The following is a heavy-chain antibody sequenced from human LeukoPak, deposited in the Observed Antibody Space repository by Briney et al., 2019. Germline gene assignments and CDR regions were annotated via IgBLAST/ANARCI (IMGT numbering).Heavy chain of an antibody. CDR3: ARRLRQQLVQYNWFDP. CDR1: GGSFSGYY. CDR2: INHSGST. J-gene: IGHJ5*02. D-gene: IGHD6-13*01. V-gene: IGHV4-34*01. Sequence: PSETLSLTCAVYGGSFSGYYWSWIRQPPGKGLEWIGEINHSGSTNYNPSLKSRVTISVDTSKNQFSLKLSSVTAADTAVYYCARRLRQQLVQYNWFDPWGQGTLVSAS.